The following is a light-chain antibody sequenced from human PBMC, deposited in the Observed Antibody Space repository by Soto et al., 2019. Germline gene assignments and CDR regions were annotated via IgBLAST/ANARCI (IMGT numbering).Light chain of an antibody. CDR3: QQYITYST. CDR1: QSISTS. J-gene: IGKJ1*01. CDR2: GAS. V-gene: IGKV1-5*01. Sequence: DIQMTQSPSTLSASVGDTVTIPCRASQSISTSLAWYQQKPWKAPNLLISGASTVEEGVPSRFRGSGSGTEFTLTITSLQTDDFATYYCQQYITYSTFGQGTKVDI.